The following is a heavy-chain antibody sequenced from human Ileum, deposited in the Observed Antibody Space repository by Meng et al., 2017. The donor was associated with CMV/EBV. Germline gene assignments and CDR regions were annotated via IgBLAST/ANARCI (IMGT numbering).Heavy chain of an antibody. J-gene: IGHJ4*02. CDR1: GGSISSGDYY. CDR2: IYYSGST. CDR3: ARKSQVRFVLSPTLDY. Sequence: SETLCLTCTVSGGSISSGDYYWSWIRQPPGKGLEWIGYIYYSGSTYYNPSLKSRVTISVDTSKNQFSLKLSSVTAADTAVYYCARKSQVRFVLSPTLDYWGQGTMVTVSS. V-gene: IGHV4-30-4*08. D-gene: IGHD3-16*01.